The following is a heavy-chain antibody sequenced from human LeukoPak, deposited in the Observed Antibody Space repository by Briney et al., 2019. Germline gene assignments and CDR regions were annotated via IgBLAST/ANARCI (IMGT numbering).Heavy chain of an antibody. CDR1: GGSISSYY. J-gene: IGHJ4*02. Sequence: PSETLSLTCTVSGGSISSYYWSWIRQHPGKGLEWIGYIYYSGSTYYNPSLKSRVTISVDTSKNQFSLKLSSVTAADTAVYYCASLVGDYYFDYWGQGTLVTVSS. V-gene: IGHV4-59*06. CDR2: IYYSGST. D-gene: IGHD2-21*02. CDR3: ASLVGDYYFDY.